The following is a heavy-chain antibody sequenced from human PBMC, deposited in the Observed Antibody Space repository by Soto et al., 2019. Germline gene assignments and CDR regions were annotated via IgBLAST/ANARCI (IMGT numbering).Heavy chain of an antibody. Sequence: EVQLVESGGGLVQPGGSLRLSCAASGVTVSSNYMSWVRQAPGKGLEWVSVIYSGGSTYYADSVKGRFTISRDNSKNTLYLHMNSLRDEDTAVYYCARHGYNDGWGYFDYWGRGTLVSVSS. D-gene: IGHD5-18*01. CDR1: GVTVSSNY. V-gene: IGHV3-66*04. CDR3: ARHGYNDGWGYFDY. CDR2: IYSGGST. J-gene: IGHJ4*02.